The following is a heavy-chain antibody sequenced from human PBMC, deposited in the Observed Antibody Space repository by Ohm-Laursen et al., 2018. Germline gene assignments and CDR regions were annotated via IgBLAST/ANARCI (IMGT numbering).Heavy chain of an antibody. D-gene: IGHD3-9*01. CDR2: IYSGGST. Sequence: SLRLSCAASGFTVSGNYMSWVRQAPGKGLEWVSVIYSGGSTSYADSVKGRFTISRDTSKNTLYLQMNSLRAEDTAVYYCAGTTYYDILTGYLRSYWCFDLWGRGTLVTVSS. CDR1: GFTVSGNY. CDR3: AGTTYYDILTGYLRSYWCFDL. V-gene: IGHV3-53*01. J-gene: IGHJ2*01.